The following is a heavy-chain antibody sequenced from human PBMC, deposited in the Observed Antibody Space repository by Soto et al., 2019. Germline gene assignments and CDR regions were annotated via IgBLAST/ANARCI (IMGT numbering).Heavy chain of an antibody. CDR1: GYSFTSYW. J-gene: IGHJ6*02. D-gene: IGHD1-1*01. CDR2: IYPADSDT. V-gene: IGHV5-51*01. CDR3: ARNAAGTTNYYNYYGMVV. Sequence: GEYLKISCKGSGYSFTSYWIGWARQMPGKGQAWMGIIYPADSDTRYSPSFQGQVTISAERAISTAYLQWSSLKASDTAMYYCARNAAGTTNYYNYYGMVVWRPETTVTVAS.